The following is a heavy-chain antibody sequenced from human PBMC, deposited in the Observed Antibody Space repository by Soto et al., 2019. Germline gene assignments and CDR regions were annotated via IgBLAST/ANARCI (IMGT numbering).Heavy chain of an antibody. J-gene: IGHJ4*02. D-gene: IGHD2-2*01. CDR2: ISGSGGST. CDR1: GHTFHNYA. V-gene: IGHV3-23*01. CDR3: AKVSRGIGVVPAALN. Sequence: EVQLLETGGGLVQPGGSLRLARGASGHTFHNYAMRWVLQAPGQGLEWVSGISGSGGSTYYADSVRGRFTIYRDDSKNTLYLQMNSLRAEDTAVYYCAKVSRGIGVVPAALNWGQGTLVTVSS.